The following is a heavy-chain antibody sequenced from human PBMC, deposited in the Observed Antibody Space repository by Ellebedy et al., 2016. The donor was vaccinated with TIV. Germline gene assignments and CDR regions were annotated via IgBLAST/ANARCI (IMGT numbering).Heavy chain of an antibody. CDR3: ARDLWFGEKGYFDY. Sequence: PGGSLRLSCAASGFTFSSYSMNWVRQAPGKGLEWVSSISSSSSYIYYADSVKGRFTISRENAKNSLYLQMNSLRAEDTAVYYCARDLWFGEKGYFDYWGQGTLVTVSS. J-gene: IGHJ4*02. CDR1: GFTFSSYS. CDR2: ISSSSSYI. D-gene: IGHD3-10*01. V-gene: IGHV3-21*01.